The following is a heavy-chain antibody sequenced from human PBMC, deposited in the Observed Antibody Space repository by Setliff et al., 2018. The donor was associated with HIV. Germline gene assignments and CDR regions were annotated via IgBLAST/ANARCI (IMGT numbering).Heavy chain of an antibody. V-gene: IGHV4-39*01. CDR2: LYYSGST. Sequence: SETLSLTCTVSGGSISSSNYYWGWIRQPPGRGPEWIGSLYYSGSTYYNPSLKSRVTISVDTSKNQFSLKLTSVTAADTAVYYCARLPFSGYLRIDAFDIWGQGTMVTVSS. CDR1: GGSISSSNYY. J-gene: IGHJ3*02. CDR3: ARLPFSGYLRIDAFDI. D-gene: IGHD3-22*01.